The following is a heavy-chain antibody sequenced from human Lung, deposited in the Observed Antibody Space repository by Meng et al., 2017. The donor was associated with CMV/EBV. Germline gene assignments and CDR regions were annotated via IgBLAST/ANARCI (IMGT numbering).Heavy chain of an antibody. CDR1: GGSFSGYY. J-gene: IGHJ6*02. CDR3: ARAPIVGATRAWFYYGTDV. D-gene: IGHD1-26*01. CDR2: INHSGST. V-gene: IGHV4-34*01. Sequence: LXCAVYGGSFSGYYWSWIRQPPGKGLEWIGEINHSGSTNYNPSLKSRVTISVDTSKNQFSLKLSSVTAADTAVYYWARAPIVGATRAWFYYGTDVXGQGXTVTVSS.